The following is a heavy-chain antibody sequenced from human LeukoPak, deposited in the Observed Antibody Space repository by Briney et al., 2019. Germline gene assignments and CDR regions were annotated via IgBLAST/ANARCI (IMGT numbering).Heavy chain of an antibody. CDR3: AKDSGIAVAGRVY. J-gene: IGHJ4*02. Sequence: GGSLRLSCAASGFTFSSYAMSWVRQAPGKGLEWVSAISGSGGSTYYADSVKGRFTISRDNSKNTLYLQMNSLRAGDTAVYYCAKDSGIAVAGRVYWGQGTLVTVSS. V-gene: IGHV3-23*01. D-gene: IGHD6-19*01. CDR1: GFTFSSYA. CDR2: ISGSGGST.